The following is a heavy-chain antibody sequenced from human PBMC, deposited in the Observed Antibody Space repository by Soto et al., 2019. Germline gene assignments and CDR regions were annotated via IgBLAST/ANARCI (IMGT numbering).Heavy chain of an antibody. J-gene: IGHJ6*04. CDR2: IIPVSGTA. D-gene: IGHD1-26*01. CDR3: ARDAQGERTGMDV. CDR1: GGTFSSYA. Sequence: SVKVSCKASGGTFSSYAMNWVRQAPGQGLEWMGRIIPVSGTAEYAQRFQGRVTITADESTSSSYMELRSLRSEDTAVYYCARDAQGERTGMDVWSKGTTVTVSS. V-gene: IGHV1-69*13.